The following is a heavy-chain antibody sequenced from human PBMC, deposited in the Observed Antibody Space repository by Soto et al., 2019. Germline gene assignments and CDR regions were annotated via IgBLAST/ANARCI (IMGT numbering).Heavy chain of an antibody. D-gene: IGHD4-17*01. J-gene: IGHJ4*02. V-gene: IGHV3-11*01. CDR1: GFTFRDYY. CDR2: ISRGVGNTV. Sequence: PGGSLRLSCAASGFTFRDYYMSWIRQAPGKGLEWVSYISRGVGNTVYYADSVKGRFTISRDNAMNSLYLQMNSLRAEDTALYYCARGHYGLDYWGQGTLVTV. CDR3: ARGHYGLDY.